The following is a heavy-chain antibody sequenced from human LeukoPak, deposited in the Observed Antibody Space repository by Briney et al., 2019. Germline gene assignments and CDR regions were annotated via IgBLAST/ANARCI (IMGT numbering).Heavy chain of an antibody. CDR3: ARLFMGWHPAPLPN. Sequence: SETLSLTCTVSGGSISSSSYYWGWIRQPPGKGLEWIGSIYYSGSTYYNPSLKSRVTISVDTSKNQFSLKLSSVTAADTAVYYCARLFMGWHPAPLPNRGQGTLVTVSS. CDR1: GGSISSSSYY. CDR2: IYYSGST. J-gene: IGHJ4*02. D-gene: IGHD6-19*01. V-gene: IGHV4-39*07.